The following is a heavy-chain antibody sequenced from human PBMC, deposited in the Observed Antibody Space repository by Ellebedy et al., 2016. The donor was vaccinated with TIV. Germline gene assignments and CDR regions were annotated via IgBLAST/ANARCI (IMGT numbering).Heavy chain of an antibody. CDR2: ISSGNNYI. D-gene: IGHD3-10*01. CDR3: ARGSYWGGSGTEDH. Sequence: PGGSLRLSCAASGFTFSSYSMNWVRQAPGQGLEWVSAISSGNNYIYYADSVKGRFTISRDDANNSLYLQMNSLRAEDTAIYYCARGSYWGGSGTEDHWGQGTLVTVSS. J-gene: IGHJ4*02. V-gene: IGHV3-21*06. CDR1: GFTFSSYS.